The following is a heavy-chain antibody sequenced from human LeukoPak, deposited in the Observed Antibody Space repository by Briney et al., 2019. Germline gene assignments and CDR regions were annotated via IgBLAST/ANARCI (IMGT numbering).Heavy chain of an antibody. V-gene: IGHV3-15*01. CDR1: GFTFSNAW. D-gene: IGHD1-26*01. CDR2: IRNKSDGGTA. CDR3: TTWGGSFSRY. J-gene: IGHJ4*02. Sequence: GGSLRLSCAASGFTFSNAWMAWVRQAPGKGLVFVGRIRNKSDGGTADSADPLKGRLTISRDDSTNTLYLQMNSLETEDTAVYYCTTWGGSFSRYWGQGTLVTVSS.